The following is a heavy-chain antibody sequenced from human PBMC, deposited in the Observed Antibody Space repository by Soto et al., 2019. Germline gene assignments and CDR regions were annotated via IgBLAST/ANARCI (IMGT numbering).Heavy chain of an antibody. CDR3: ARDRGYSCSFFDH. D-gene: IGHD6-13*01. CDR2: ISVSSSYM. Sequence: EVQLAESGGGLVKAGGSLRLSCEASGFTLSPYTMNWVRQAPGKGLEWVSSISVSSSYMYYADSVKGRFTISRDNAKNSLYLQMNSLRAEDTAVYFCARDRGYSCSFFDHWGQGTLVTVSS. J-gene: IGHJ4*02. CDR1: GFTLSPYT. V-gene: IGHV3-21*01.